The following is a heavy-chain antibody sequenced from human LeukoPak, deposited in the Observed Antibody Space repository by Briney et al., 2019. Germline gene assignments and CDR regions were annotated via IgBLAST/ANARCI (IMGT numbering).Heavy chain of an antibody. D-gene: IGHD2-2*01. V-gene: IGHV3-64D*06. CDR3: VKRELGYCSSTSCYDS. CDR2: ISSNGGIT. CDR1: GFTFSNYA. Sequence: GGSLRLSCSAAGFTFSNYAMHWVRQAPGKGLEYVSAISSNGGITYYADSVKGRFTISRDNSKNALYLQMSNLRAEDTAVYYCVKRELGYCSSTSCYDSWGQGTLVTVSS. J-gene: IGHJ5*01.